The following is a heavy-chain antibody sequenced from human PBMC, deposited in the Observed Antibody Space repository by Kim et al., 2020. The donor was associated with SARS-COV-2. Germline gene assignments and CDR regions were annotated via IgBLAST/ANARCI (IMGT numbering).Heavy chain of an antibody. Sequence: NYNPSLKSRVTISVDTSKTQFSLKLSSVTAADTAVYYCARTTAMVTRIDYWGQGTLVTVSS. CDR3: ARTTAMVTRIDY. J-gene: IGHJ4*02. V-gene: IGHV4-34*01. D-gene: IGHD5-18*01.